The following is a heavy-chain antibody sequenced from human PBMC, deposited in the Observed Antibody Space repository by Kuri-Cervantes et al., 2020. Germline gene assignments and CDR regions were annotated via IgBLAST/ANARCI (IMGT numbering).Heavy chain of an antibody. CDR3: ARQTLSHAFDI. D-gene: IGHD2-8*01. V-gene: IGHV4-59*12. J-gene: IGHJ3*02. CDR2: IYYSGST. Sequence: GSLRLSCAVYGGSFSGYYWSWIRQPPGKGLEWIGYIYYSGSTNYNPSLKSRVTISVDTSKNQFSLKLSSVTAADTAVYYCARQTLSHAFDIWGQGTMVTVSS. CDR1: GGSFSGYY.